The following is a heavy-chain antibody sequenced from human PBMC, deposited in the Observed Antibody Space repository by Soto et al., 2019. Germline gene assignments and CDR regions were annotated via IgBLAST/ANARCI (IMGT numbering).Heavy chain of an antibody. V-gene: IGHV6-1*01. D-gene: IGHD5-12*01. Sequence: SQTLSLTCAISGDSVSSNSWNWIRQSPSRGLEWLGRTYYRSKWYNDYAVSVKSRITIKPDTSRNQFSLQLKSVTPEDTAVYYCARESRGYSENAFDIWGQGTMVTVSS. J-gene: IGHJ3*02. CDR2: TYYRSKWYN. CDR1: GDSVSSNS. CDR3: ARESRGYSENAFDI.